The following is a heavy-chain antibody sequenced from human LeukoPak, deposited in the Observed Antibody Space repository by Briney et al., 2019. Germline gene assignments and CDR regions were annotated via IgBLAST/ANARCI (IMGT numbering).Heavy chain of an antibody. D-gene: IGHD6-13*01. CDR1: GGSISSSSYY. CDR3: ARDSS. J-gene: IGHJ4*02. V-gene: IGHV4-39*01. Sequence: SETLSLACTVSGGSISSSSYYWGWIRQPPGKGLEWIGSIYYSGSTYYNPSLKSRVTISVDTSKNQFSLKLSSVTAADTAVYYCARDSSWGQGTLVTVSS. CDR2: IYYSGST.